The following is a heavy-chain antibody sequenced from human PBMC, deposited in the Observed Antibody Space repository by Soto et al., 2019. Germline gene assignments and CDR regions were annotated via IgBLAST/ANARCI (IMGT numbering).Heavy chain of an antibody. J-gene: IGHJ6*02. CDR3: AGKGGGVAGFDGMDV. V-gene: IGHV1-69*06. CDR1: GGTFSSYA. Sequence: QVQLVQSGAEVKKPGSSVKVSCKASGGTFSSYAISWVRQAPGQGLEWMGGIIPIFGTANYAQKFQGRVTITADKSTSTAHMGRGGLRSVGTGGYFCAGKGGGVAGFDGMDVWGQGTTVTVSS. CDR2: IIPIFGTA. D-gene: IGHD6-19*01.